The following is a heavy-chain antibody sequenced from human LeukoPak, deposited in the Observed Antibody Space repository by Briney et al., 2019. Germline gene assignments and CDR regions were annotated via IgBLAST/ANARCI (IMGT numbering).Heavy chain of an antibody. CDR3: ARGYCTNAVCSLGPTQA. CDR1: GGSISSSSYY. Sequence: SETLSLTCTVSGGSISSSSYYWGWIRQPPGEGLGWIGSIYSSGSTYYNPSLKSRVTISVDTSNNQFSLKLSSVTAADTAIYYCARGYCTNAVCSLGPTQAWGQGTLVTVSS. D-gene: IGHD2-8*01. CDR2: IYSSGST. J-gene: IGHJ4*02. V-gene: IGHV4-39*07.